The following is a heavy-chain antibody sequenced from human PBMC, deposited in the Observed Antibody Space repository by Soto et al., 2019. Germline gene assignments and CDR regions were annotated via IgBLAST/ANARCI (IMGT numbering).Heavy chain of an antibody. D-gene: IGHD2-21*02. CDR1: GFTFSSSA. V-gene: IGHV3-30-3*01. CDR3: ARELRTYCGGDCYSDAFDI. Sequence: QVQLVESGGGVVQPGRSLRLSCAASGFTFSSSAMHWVRQAPGKGLEWVAVISYAGSNKYYADSVKGRFTISRDNSKNTLYLNMNSLRAEDTAVYYCARELRTYCGGDCYSDAFDIWGQGTMVTVSS. CDR2: ISYAGSNK. J-gene: IGHJ3*02.